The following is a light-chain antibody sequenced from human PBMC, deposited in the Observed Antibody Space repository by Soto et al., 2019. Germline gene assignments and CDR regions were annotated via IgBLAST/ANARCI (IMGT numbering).Light chain of an antibody. V-gene: IGKV3D-15*01. J-gene: IGKJ5*01. CDR1: ESVSYN. CDR2: GAA. CDR3: QQYSKWPPIT. Sequence: VMTQSPATLSVSPGERASLSCRASESVSYNLAWYQQKPGQAPRLLITGAATRATGIPDRFSGSGSGTEFTLPISSLQSEDSAVYFCQQYSKWPPITFGQGTRLEIK.